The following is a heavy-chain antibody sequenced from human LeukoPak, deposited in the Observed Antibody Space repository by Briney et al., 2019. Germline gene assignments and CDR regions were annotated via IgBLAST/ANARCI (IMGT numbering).Heavy chain of an antibody. CDR1: GFSFSSYS. J-gene: IGHJ4*02. CDR2: ISSGSTYI. D-gene: IGHD2-2*01. Sequence: PGGSLRLSCAASGFSFSSYSMNWVRQAPGQGLEWVSSISSGSTYIYYADSVQGRFTISRDNATNTLYLQVSTLRAEDTAVYYCAREMSSSTSFVDWGRETLVTAAS. V-gene: IGHV3-21*01. CDR3: AREMSSSTSFVD.